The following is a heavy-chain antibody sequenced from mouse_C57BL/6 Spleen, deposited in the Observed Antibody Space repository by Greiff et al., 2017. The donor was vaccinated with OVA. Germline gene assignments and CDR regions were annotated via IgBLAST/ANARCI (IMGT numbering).Heavy chain of an antibody. J-gene: IGHJ4*01. Sequence: EVQLQQSGPELVKPGASVKISCKASGYSFTGYYMNWVKQSPEKSLEWIGEINPSTGGTTYNQKFKAKATLTVDKSSSTAYMQLKSLTSEDSAVYYCARAPVRMDYAMDYWGQGTSVTVSS. CDR2: INPSTGGT. D-gene: IGHD2-12*01. V-gene: IGHV1-42*01. CDR3: ARAPVRMDYAMDY. CDR1: GYSFTGYY.